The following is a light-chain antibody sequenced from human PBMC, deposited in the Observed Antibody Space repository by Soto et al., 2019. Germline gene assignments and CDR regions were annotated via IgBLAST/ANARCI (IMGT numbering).Light chain of an antibody. J-gene: IGLJ1*01. V-gene: IGLV2-11*01. CDR3: CSFAGGFTFV. Sequence: QSVRTQPRSVSGSPGQSVTISCAGTSSDVGAYNYVSWFQQHPGEAPKVIIYDVNKRPSGVPDRFSGSKSGNTASLTISGLQAEDEADYYCCSFAGGFTFVFGTGTKVT. CDR1: SSDVGAYNY. CDR2: DVN.